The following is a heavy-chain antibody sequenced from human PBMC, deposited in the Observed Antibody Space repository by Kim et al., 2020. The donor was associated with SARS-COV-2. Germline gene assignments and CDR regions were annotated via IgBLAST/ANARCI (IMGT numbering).Heavy chain of an antibody. Sequence: GGSLRLSCAASGFTFSSYAMSWVRQAPGKGLEWVSAISGSGGSTYYADPVKGRFTISRDNSKNTLYLQMNSLRAEDTAVYYCAKDGSWYGGGINWFDPWGQGTLVTVSS. J-gene: IGHJ5*02. CDR1: GFTFSSYA. CDR2: ISGSGGST. D-gene: IGHD6-13*01. CDR3: AKDGSWYGGGINWFDP. V-gene: IGHV3-23*01.